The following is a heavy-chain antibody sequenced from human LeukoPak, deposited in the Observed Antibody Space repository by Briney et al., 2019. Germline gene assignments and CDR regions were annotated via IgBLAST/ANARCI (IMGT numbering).Heavy chain of an antibody. CDR3: ARGSSYTRYLLDF. J-gene: IGHJ4*02. Sequence: ASVTVSFTASGYTFSIYFIQWVRQAPGQGLEWMGIIYPGGGSTSYAQKFQGRVTMTRDMSTSTVYMELSSLRSEDTAVYYCARGSSYTRYLLDFWGQGTLVTVSS. CDR1: GYTFSIYF. V-gene: IGHV1-46*01. CDR2: IYPGGGST. D-gene: IGHD5-18*01.